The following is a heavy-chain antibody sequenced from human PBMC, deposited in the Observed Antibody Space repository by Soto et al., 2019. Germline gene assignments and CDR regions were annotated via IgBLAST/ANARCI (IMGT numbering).Heavy chain of an antibody. CDR1: RYTLTELS. CDR2: FDPEDGET. CDR3: ATSAGTGWLAWFDS. D-gene: IGHD6-13*01. Sequence: VKVSSKVSRYTLTELSMQWLRQSPRKGLEWMGGFDPEDGETIYAQKFQGRVTMTEDTSTDTAYMELSSLRSEDTAVYYCATSAGTGWLAWFDSWGQGTLVPVSS. V-gene: IGHV1-24*01. J-gene: IGHJ5*01.